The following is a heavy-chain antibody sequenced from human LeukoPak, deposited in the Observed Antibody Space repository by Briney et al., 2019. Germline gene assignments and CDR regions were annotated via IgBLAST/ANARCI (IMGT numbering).Heavy chain of an antibody. J-gene: IGHJ4*02. Sequence: SVTVSLTASGGTFSSYAISWVRQAPGQGLEWMGGIIPIFGTANYAQKFQGRVTITADESTSTAYMELSSLRSEDTAVYYCARGPYGSGSYFDYWGQGTLVTVSS. CDR3: ARGPYGSGSYFDY. CDR2: IIPIFGTA. V-gene: IGHV1-69*13. D-gene: IGHD3-10*01. CDR1: GGTFSSYA.